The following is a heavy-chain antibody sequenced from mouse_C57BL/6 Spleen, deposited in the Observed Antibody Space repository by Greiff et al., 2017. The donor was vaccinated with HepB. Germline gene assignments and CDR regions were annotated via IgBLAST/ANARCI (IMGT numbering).Heavy chain of an antibody. CDR1: GFTFSSYA. D-gene: IGHD2-1*01. J-gene: IGHJ3*01. CDR3: ARDPDGNYEFAY. Sequence: EVKLVESGGGLVKPGGSLKLSCAASGFTFSSYAMSWVRQTPEKRLEWVATISDGGSYTYYPDNVKGRFTISRDKAKNNLYLQMSHLKSEDTAMYYCARDPDGNYEFAYWGQGTLVTVSA. CDR2: ISDGGSYT. V-gene: IGHV5-4*01.